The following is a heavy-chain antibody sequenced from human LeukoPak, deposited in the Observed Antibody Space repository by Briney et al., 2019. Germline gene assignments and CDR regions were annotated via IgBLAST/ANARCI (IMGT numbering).Heavy chain of an antibody. CDR1: GGSISSYY. V-gene: IGHV4-4*07. J-gene: IGHJ3*01. CDR2: INTSGSS. Sequence: SETLSLTCTVSGGSISSYYWSWIRQPAGKGLEWIGRINTSGSSNYNPSLRSRVTMSVDTSKNQFSLNLSSVTAADTAVYYCARLSAAVHLGAFDLWGQGTMVTVSS. D-gene: IGHD3-3*01. CDR3: ARLSAAVHLGAFDL.